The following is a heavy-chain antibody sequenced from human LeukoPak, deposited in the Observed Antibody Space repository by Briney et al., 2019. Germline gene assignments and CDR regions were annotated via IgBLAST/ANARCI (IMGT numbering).Heavy chain of an antibody. D-gene: IGHD3-10*01. CDR3: ARHEITMVRVVIISLFDY. V-gene: IGHV4-38-2*01. CDR1: GYSISSGYY. J-gene: IGHJ4*02. CDR2: IYHSGST. Sequence: SETLSLTCAVSGYSISSGYYWGWIRQPPGKGLEWIGSIYHSGSTYYNPSLKSRVTISVDTSKNQFSLKLSSVTAADTAVYYCARHEITMVRVVIISLFDYWGQGTLVTVSS.